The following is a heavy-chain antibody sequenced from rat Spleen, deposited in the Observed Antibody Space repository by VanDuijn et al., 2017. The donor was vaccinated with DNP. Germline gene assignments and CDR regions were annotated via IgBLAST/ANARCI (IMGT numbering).Heavy chain of an antibody. CDR1: GFSLSDYA. J-gene: IGHJ4*01. CDR3: ARHQGDA. CDR2: ISGDGSRT. Sequence: EVHLVESGGGLVQPGRSLKLSCAASGFSLSDYAMAWVRQAPKKGLEWVATISGDGSRTYHRDSVKGRFTISRDIAKNILYLQMDSLRSEDTATYYCARHQGDAWGQGTSVTVSS. V-gene: IGHV5-17*01.